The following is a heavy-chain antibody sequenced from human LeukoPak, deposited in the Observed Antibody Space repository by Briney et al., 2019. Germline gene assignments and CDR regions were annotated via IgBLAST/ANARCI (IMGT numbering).Heavy chain of an antibody. V-gene: IGHV3-30*02. CDR2: IRYDGSNK. CDR1: GFTFSSYG. CDR3: VKDRGSGSYSDY. J-gene: IGHJ4*02. Sequence: GGSLRLSRAASGFTFSSYGMHWVRQAPGKGLEWVAFIRYDGSNKYYADSVKGRFTISRDNSKNTLYLQMNSLRAEDTAVYYCVKDRGSGSYSDYWGQGTLVTVSS. D-gene: IGHD1-26*01.